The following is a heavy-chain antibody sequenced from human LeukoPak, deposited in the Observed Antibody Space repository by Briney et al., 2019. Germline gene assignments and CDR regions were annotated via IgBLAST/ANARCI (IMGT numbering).Heavy chain of an antibody. V-gene: IGHV3-7*01. J-gene: IGHJ4*02. Sequence: GGSLRLSCAASGFTFSSYWMSWVRQAPGKGLEWVANIKQDGSEKYYVDSVKGRFTISRDNAKNTLHLQMNSLRAEDTAVYYCARPLSGYSSSLGYWGQGTLVTVSS. D-gene: IGHD6-6*01. CDR3: ARPLSGYSSSLGY. CDR1: GFTFSSYW. CDR2: IKQDGSEK.